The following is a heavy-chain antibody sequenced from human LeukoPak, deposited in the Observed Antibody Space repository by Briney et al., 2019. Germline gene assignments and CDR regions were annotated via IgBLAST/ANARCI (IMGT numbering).Heavy chain of an antibody. CDR3: ARDGWRGYTNWFDP. J-gene: IGHJ5*02. CDR1: GFTFSSYS. Sequence: GGSLRLSCAASGFTFSSYSMNWVRQAPGKGLEWVSSISSSSSYIYYADSVKGRFTISRDNAKNSLYLQMNSLRAEDTAVYYCARDGWRGYTNWFDPWGQGTLVTVSS. D-gene: IGHD3-16*02. V-gene: IGHV3-21*01. CDR2: ISSSSSYI.